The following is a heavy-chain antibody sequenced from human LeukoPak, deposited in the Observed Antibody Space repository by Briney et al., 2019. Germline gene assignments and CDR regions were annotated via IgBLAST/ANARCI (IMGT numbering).Heavy chain of an antibody. CDR2: ISSSSSYI. J-gene: IGHJ6*02. D-gene: IGHD2-15*01. Sequence: GGSLRLPCAASGFTFSSYSMNWVRQAPGKGLEWVSSISSSSSYIYYADSVKGRFTISRDNAKNSLYLQMNSLRAEDTAVYYCATLGFVVVVAADYYGMDVWGQGTTVTVSS. V-gene: IGHV3-21*01. CDR1: GFTFSSYS. CDR3: ATLGFVVVVAADYYGMDV.